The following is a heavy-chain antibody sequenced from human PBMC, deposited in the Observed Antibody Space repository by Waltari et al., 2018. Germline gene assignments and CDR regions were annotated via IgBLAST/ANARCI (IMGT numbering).Heavy chain of an antibody. CDR2: INHSGST. V-gene: IGHV4-34*01. D-gene: IGHD5-12*01. Sequence: QVQLQQWGAGLLKPSETLSLTCAVYGGSFSGYYWSWIRQPPGKGLEWIGEINHSGSTNYNPSLKSRVTISVDTSKNQFSLKLSSVTAADTAVYYCARGGRGLQLGYFDYWGQGTLVTVSS. J-gene: IGHJ4*02. CDR1: GGSFSGYY. CDR3: ARGGRGLQLGYFDY.